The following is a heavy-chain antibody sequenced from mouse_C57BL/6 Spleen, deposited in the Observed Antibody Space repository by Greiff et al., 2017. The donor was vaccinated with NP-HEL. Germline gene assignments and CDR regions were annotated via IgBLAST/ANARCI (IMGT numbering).Heavy chain of an antibody. D-gene: IGHD1-1*01. CDR1: GYTFTSYW. CDR3: ARWMVITTVGYFDV. Sequence: QVQLQQPGAELVRPGSSVKLSCKASGYTFTSYWMDWVKQRPGQGLEWIGNIYPSDSETHYNQKFKDKATLTVDKSSSTAYMQLSSLTSEDSAVYYCARWMVITTVGYFDVWGTGTTVTVSS. CDR2: IYPSDSET. V-gene: IGHV1-61*01. J-gene: IGHJ1*03.